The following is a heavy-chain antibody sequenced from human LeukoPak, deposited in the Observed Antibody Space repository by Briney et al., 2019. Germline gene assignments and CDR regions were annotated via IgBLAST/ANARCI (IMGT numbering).Heavy chain of an antibody. D-gene: IGHD2-2*01. CDR3: ARSRRETYCSSTSCAKYYFDY. Sequence: KPSETLSLTCAVYGGSFSGCYWSWIRQPPGKGLEWIGEINHSGSTNYNPSPKSRVTISVDTSKNQFSLKLSSVTAADTAVYYCARSRRETYCSSTSCAKYYFDYWGQGTLVTVSS. J-gene: IGHJ4*02. CDR1: GGSFSGCY. CDR2: INHSGST. V-gene: IGHV4-34*01.